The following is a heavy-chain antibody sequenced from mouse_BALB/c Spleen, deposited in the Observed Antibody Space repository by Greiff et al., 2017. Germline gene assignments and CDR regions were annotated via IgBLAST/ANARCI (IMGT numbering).Heavy chain of an antibody. Sequence: QVTLKESGPGILQPSQTLSLTCSFSGFSLSTSGMGVSWIRQPSGKGLEWLAHIYWDDDKRYNPSLKSRLTISKDTSSNQVFLKITSVDTADTATYYCARRGGGYGYDVRAYAMDYWGQGTSVTVSS. CDR1: GFSLSTSGMG. D-gene: IGHD2-2*01. CDR2: IYWDDDK. CDR3: ARRGGGYGYDVRAYAMDY. J-gene: IGHJ4*01. V-gene: IGHV8-12*01.